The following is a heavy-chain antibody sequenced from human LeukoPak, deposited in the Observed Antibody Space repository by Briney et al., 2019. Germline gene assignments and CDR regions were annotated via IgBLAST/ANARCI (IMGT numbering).Heavy chain of an antibody. V-gene: IGHV1-18*01. Sequence: ASVKVSCKASGYTFTSYGISWARQAPGQGLEWMRWISTDNGKTNYAQKLQGRVTMTTDTSTSTAYMELRSLRSDDTAVYFCAARSGTYPYYFDYWGQGTLVTVSS. CDR1: GYTFTSYG. CDR3: AARSGTYPYYFDY. D-gene: IGHD1-26*01. J-gene: IGHJ4*02. CDR2: ISTDNGKT.